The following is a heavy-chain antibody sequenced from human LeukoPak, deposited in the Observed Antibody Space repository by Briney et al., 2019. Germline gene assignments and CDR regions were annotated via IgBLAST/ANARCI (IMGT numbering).Heavy chain of an antibody. Sequence: GGSLRLSCAASGSTFSSYGMHWVRQAPGKGLEWVAVISYDGSNKYYADSVKGRFTISRDNSKNTLYLQMNSLRAEDTAVYYCAILQGATRAFDIWGQGTMVTVSS. CDR2: ISYDGSNK. CDR3: AILQGATRAFDI. D-gene: IGHD1-26*01. V-gene: IGHV3-30*03. J-gene: IGHJ3*02. CDR1: GSTFSSYG.